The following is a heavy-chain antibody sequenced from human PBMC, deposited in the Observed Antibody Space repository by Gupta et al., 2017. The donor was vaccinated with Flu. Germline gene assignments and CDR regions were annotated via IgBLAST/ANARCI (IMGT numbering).Heavy chain of an antibody. CDR1: GVRVSERH. CDR3: ARDQDWAFVV. Sequence: EVLLVEAGGDLVQPGGSLSLPCADSGVRVSERHMNWVRQAPGRGMGWLSYIGSGGNTDYADSVKGRFTISRDNAKNSLYVQMNSLRDEDTAVYYCARDQDWAFVVWGQGILVTGSA. V-gene: IGHV3-48*02. D-gene: IGHD3-3*02. J-gene: IGHJ4*02. CDR2: IGSGGNT.